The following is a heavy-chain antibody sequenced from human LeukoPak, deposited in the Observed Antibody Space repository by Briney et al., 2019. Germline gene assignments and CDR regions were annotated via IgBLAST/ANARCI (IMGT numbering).Heavy chain of an antibody. CDR2: ISSSSSTI. CDR1: GFTFSSYS. V-gene: IGHV3-48*01. J-gene: IGHJ4*02. Sequence: GGSLRLSCAASGFTFSSYSMNWVRQAPGKGLEWVSYISSSSSTIYYADSVRGRFTISRDNAKNSLYLQMNSLRAEDTAVYYCAKDHIVVVPAYYFDYWGQGTLVTVSS. CDR3: AKDHIVVVPAYYFDY. D-gene: IGHD2-2*01.